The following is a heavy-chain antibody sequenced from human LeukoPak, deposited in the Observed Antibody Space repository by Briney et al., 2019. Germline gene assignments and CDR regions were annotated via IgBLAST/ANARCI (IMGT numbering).Heavy chain of an antibody. Sequence: PGGSLRLSCAASGFTFSSYAMSWVRQAPGKGLEWVSAISGSGGSTYYADSVKGRFTISRDNSKNTLYLQMNSLRAEDTAVYYCAKTRVGATTGRYYYYYMDVWGKGTTVTVSS. CDR3: AKTRVGATTGRYYYYYMDV. J-gene: IGHJ6*03. D-gene: IGHD1-26*01. CDR2: ISGSGGST. CDR1: GFTFSSYA. V-gene: IGHV3-23*01.